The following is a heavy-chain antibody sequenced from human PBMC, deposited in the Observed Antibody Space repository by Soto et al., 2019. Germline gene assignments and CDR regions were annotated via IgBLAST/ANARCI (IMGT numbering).Heavy chain of an antibody. CDR2: ISHKSSAI. CDR1: GFTFSSFG. Sequence: PGGSLRLSCAASGFTFSSFGMNWVRQAPGKGLEWVSYISHKSSAIYHADSVKGRFTISRDNAKNSLYLQMNSLRDEDTAVYYFARDPYSSTTVTIMYYWGQGTLVTVSS. D-gene: IGHD4-17*01. CDR3: ARDPYSSTTVTIMYY. V-gene: IGHV3-48*02. J-gene: IGHJ4*02.